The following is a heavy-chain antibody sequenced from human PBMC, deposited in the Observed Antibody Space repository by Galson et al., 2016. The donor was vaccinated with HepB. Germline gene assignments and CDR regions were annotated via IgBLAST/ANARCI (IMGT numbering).Heavy chain of an antibody. CDR3: ARMYSSGWFDP. J-gene: IGHJ5*02. CDR2: IYYSGST. D-gene: IGHD6-19*01. V-gene: IGHV4-31*03. Sequence: TLSLTCSVSGGSINSGGFYWSWIRQHPGKGLEWIGYIYYSGSTYYKPSLKSRVTISVDTSKNQFSLKLSSVTAADTAVYYCARMYSSGWFDPWGQGTLVTVSS. CDR1: GGSINSGGFY.